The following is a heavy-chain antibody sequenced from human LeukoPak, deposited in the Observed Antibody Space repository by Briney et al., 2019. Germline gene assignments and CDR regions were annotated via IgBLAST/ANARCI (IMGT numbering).Heavy chain of an antibody. J-gene: IGHJ5*02. D-gene: IGHD2-15*01. CDR3: AKGRYCSGGSCYSNWFDP. CDR1: GFTFSSYA. Sequence: GGSLRLSCAASGFTFSSYAMSWVRQAPGKGLEWVSAISGSGGSTYYADSVKGRFTISRDNSKNTLYLQMNSLRAEDTAVYYCAKGRYCSGGSCYSNWFDPWVQGTLVTVSS. V-gene: IGHV3-23*01. CDR2: ISGSGGST.